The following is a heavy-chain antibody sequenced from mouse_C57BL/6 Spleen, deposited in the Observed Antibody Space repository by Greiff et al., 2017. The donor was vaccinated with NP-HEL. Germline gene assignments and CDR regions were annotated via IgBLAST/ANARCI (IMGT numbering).Heavy chain of an antibody. Sequence: VQLQQFGPALVKPGASVQIPCQASGYTFTDYNLDWVKPSHGKSLEWLGDINPNNGGTLYTPKFMGTAPLTVAKSSSTAYIELLILISEDTAVYYCARKDYYYGSSYPFYLDYWGQGTTLTVSS. V-gene: IGHV1-18*01. CDR1: GYTFTDYN. J-gene: IGHJ2*01. D-gene: IGHD1-1*01. CDR3: ARKDYYYGSSYPFYLDY. CDR2: INPNNGGT.